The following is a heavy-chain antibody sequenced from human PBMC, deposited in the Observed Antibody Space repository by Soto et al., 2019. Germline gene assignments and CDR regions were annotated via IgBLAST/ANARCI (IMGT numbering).Heavy chain of an antibody. Sequence: SETLSLTCAVSGGSISRGGYSWSWIRQPPGKGLEWIGYIYHSGSTYYNPSLKSRVTISVDRSKNQFSLKLSSVTAADTAVYYCARDLGPTGDPDVWGQGTTVTVSS. D-gene: IGHD7-27*01. CDR3: ARDLGPTGDPDV. V-gene: IGHV4-30-2*01. J-gene: IGHJ6*02. CDR2: IYHSGST. CDR1: GGSISRGGYS.